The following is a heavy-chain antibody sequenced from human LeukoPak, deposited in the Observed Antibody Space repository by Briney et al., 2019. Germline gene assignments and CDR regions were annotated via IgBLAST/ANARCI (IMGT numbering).Heavy chain of an antibody. J-gene: IGHJ4*02. V-gene: IGHV3-13*01. CDR1: GLTFSNHA. Sequence: GGSLRLSCATSGLTFSNHAMHWVRQVTGKGLEWVSAIGTAGDTFYPGSVKGRFTISRENAKNSLSLQMNSLRAEDTAVYYCVRQQTPHGNFDYWGQGTLVTVSS. CDR2: IGTAGDT. D-gene: IGHD1-26*01. CDR3: VRQQTPHGNFDY.